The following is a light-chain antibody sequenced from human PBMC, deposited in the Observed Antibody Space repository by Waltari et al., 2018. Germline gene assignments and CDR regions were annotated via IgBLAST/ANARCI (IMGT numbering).Light chain of an antibody. CDR2: KAS. J-gene: IGKJ1*01. Sequence: DIQMTQSPSTLSASVGDRVTITCLASQSISSGLAWYKQKPGKAPKLLIYKASSLESGVPSRFSGSGSGTEFTLTISSLQPDDFATYYCQQYNSYSWTFGQGTKVEIK. CDR1: QSISSG. V-gene: IGKV1-5*03. CDR3: QQYNSYSWT.